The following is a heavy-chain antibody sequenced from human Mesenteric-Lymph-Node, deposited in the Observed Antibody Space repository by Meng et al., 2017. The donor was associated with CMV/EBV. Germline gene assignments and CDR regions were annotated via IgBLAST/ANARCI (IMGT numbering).Heavy chain of an antibody. CDR1: GCTFRSYT. Sequence: ASVKVSCKASGCTFRSYTLHWVRQAPGQRLEWMGWSNAGNGNTKYSQEFQGRVTITRDTSASTAYMELSSLRSEDMAVYYCARGAGGTLSFFDYWGQGTLVTVSS. D-gene: IGHD1-26*01. J-gene: IGHJ4*02. V-gene: IGHV1-3*02. CDR2: SNAGNGNT. CDR3: ARGAGGTLSFFDY.